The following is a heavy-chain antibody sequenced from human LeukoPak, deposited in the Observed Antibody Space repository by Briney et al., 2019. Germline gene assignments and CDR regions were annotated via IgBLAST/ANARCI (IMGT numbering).Heavy chain of an antibody. D-gene: IGHD2-8*01. CDR1: EFTFSTYG. Sequence: GGSLRLSCAASEFTFSTYGMHWVRQAPGKGLEWVAVISYDGSYKFYADSVKGRFTISRDNAKNTLYLQMNSLRAEDTAVYYCARDNGENYHTAFDYWGQGTLVTVSS. CDR2: ISYDGSYK. V-gene: IGHV3-30*03. J-gene: IGHJ4*02. CDR3: ARDNGENYHTAFDY.